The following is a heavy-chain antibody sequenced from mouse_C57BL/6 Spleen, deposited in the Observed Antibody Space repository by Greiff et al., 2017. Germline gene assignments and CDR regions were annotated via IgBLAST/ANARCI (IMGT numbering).Heavy chain of an antibody. CDR2: INYDGSST. CDR3: AREKDYACGDY. CDR1: GFTFSDYY. J-gene: IGHJ2*01. D-gene: IGHD2-4*01. Sequence: EVMLVESEGGLVQPGSSMKLSCTASGFTFSDYYMAWVRQVPEKGLEWVANINYDGSSTYYLVSLKSRFIISRDNSKKILYLQRSSLKAEDAATYYCAREKDYACGDYWGRGTTRTVAS. V-gene: IGHV5-16*01.